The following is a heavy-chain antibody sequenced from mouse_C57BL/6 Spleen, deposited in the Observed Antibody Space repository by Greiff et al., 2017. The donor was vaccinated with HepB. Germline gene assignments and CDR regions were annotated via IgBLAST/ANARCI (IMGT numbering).Heavy chain of an antibody. Sequence: EVQLVESGGGLVKPGGSLKLSCAASGFTFSSYAMSWVRQTPEKRLEWVATISDGGSYTYYPDNVKGRFTISRDNAKNNLYLQMSHLKSEDTAMYYCARESNYEDWYFDVWGTGTTVTVSS. CDR2: ISDGGSYT. CDR3: ARESNYEDWYFDV. J-gene: IGHJ1*03. CDR1: GFTFSSYA. D-gene: IGHD2-5*01. V-gene: IGHV5-4*01.